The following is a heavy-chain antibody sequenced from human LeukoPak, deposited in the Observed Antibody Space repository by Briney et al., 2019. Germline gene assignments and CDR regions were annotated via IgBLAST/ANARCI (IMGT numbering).Heavy chain of an antibody. CDR2: IWYDGSNK. CDR3: ARGLRGYSSHYMDV. Sequence: PGGSLRLSCAASGFTFSSYGMHWVRQAPGKGLEWVAVIWYDGSNKYYADSVKGRFTISRDNSKNTLYLQMNRLRAEDTAVYYCARGLRGYSSHYMDVWGKGTTVTVPS. CDR1: GFTFSSYG. V-gene: IGHV3-33*01. J-gene: IGHJ6*03. D-gene: IGHD5-18*01.